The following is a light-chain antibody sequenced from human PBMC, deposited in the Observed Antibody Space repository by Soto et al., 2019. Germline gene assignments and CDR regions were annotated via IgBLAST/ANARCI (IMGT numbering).Light chain of an antibody. V-gene: IGLV2-14*01. CDR1: SSDVGGYNY. J-gene: IGLJ2*01. Sequence: QSALTQPASVSGSPGQSITISCTGTSSDVGGYNYVSWYQQYPGKAPKLIIYEVSDRPSGVSNRFSGSKSGNTASLTISGLQAEDEADYYCTSYTSISTLVFGGGTKVTVL. CDR2: EVS. CDR3: TSYTSISTLV.